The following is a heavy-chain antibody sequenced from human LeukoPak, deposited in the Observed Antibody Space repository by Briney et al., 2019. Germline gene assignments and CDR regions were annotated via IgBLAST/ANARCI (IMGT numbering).Heavy chain of an antibody. Sequence: GASVKDSCKASGGTFSSYAISWVRQAPGQGLEWMGGIIPIFGTANYAQKFQGRVTITADESTSTAYMELSSLSSEDTAVYYCASAPPSGGATGYYFDYWGQGTLVTVSS. D-gene: IGHD1-26*01. CDR3: ASAPPSGGATGYYFDY. CDR2: IIPIFGTA. CDR1: GGTFSSYA. J-gene: IGHJ4*02. V-gene: IGHV1-69*13.